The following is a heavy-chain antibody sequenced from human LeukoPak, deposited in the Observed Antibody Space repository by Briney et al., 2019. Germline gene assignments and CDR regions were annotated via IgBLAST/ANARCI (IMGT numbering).Heavy chain of an antibody. CDR2: IYYSGNS. J-gene: IGHJ4*02. V-gene: IGHV4-59*01. CDR1: GRSISSYY. CDR3: ATRSTEVAATFDS. Sequence: PSETLSLTCTVSGRSISSYYGSCIRQPPGKGLEWIGYIYYSGNSNYNPSLKSRVTISADTSKNEFSLKLSSVTAADTAVYYCATRSTEVAATFDSWGQGALVTVSS. D-gene: IGHD2-15*01.